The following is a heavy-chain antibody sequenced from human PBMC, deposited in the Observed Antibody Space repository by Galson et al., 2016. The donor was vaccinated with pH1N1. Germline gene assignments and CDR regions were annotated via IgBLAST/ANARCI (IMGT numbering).Heavy chain of an antibody. Sequence: SVKVSCKVSGYTLSELAIHWVRQTPGKGLERVGGFDPEDDKPFYAQTFEGRVTMTQDTSTDTAYMQLSSLTSDDAAVYYCATEYRGSYYVPRYFDLWGLGTLVSVFS. J-gene: IGHJ2*01. CDR2: FDPEDDKP. CDR1: GYTLSELA. D-gene: IGHD1-26*01. V-gene: IGHV1-24*01. CDR3: ATEYRGSYYVPRYFDL.